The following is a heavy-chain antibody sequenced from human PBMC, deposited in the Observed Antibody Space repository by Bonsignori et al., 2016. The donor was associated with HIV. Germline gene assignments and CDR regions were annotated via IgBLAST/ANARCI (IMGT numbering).Heavy chain of an antibody. J-gene: IGHJ3*02. Sequence: WIRQPPGKGLEWVSYISTGSSTRYYGDSVKGRFNISRDNAKNSLYLQMNSLRDEDTAVYYCARNRLIRGVTHGFDIWGQGTMVTVS. CDR3: ARNRLIRGVTHGFDI. D-gene: IGHD3-10*01. CDR2: ISTGSSTR. V-gene: IGHV3-48*02.